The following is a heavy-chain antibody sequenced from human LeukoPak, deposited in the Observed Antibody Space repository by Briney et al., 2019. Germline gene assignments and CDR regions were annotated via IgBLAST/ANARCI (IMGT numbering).Heavy chain of an antibody. CDR3: TRGAVNDYGDGQFFQY. D-gene: IGHD4-17*01. CDR1: GFSFSYYA. J-gene: IGHJ1*01. V-gene: IGHV3-49*04. CDR2: IRGRAHGGRT. Sequence: GRSLRLSCAASGFSFSYYAISWVRQTPEKGLEWVGFIRGRAHGGRTEYAASVKGRFSISRDDYTSIAYLQMNSLEMEDTAVYYCTRGAVNDYGDGQFFQYWGQGTLVTVSS.